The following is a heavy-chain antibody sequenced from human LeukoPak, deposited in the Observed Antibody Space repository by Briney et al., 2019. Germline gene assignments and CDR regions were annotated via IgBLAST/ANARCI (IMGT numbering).Heavy chain of an antibody. V-gene: IGHV3-48*03. CDR1: GFTFSSYE. CDR2: ISASGRSK. J-gene: IGHJ4*02. CDR3: AKYVGDY. D-gene: IGHD3-16*01. Sequence: GGSLRLSCAASGFTFSSYEMNWVRQAPGKWLEWVSYISASGRSKYYADSVKGRFTISRDNAKNSLYLQMNSLRAEDTAIYYCAKYVGDYWGQGTLVTVSS.